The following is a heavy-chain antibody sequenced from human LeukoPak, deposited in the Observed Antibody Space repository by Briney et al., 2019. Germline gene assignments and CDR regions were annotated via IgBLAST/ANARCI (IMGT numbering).Heavy chain of an antibody. V-gene: IGHV3-74*01. Sequence: GGSLRLSCAASGFTFSNYWMHWVRRAPGKGLVWVSRINSDGSSTTSTDSVKGRFTISRDNAKNTLYLQMNSLRAEDTAVYYCAKGGATVIDYWGQGTLVTVSS. J-gene: IGHJ4*02. D-gene: IGHD4-17*01. CDR1: GFTFSNYW. CDR2: INSDGSST. CDR3: AKGGATVIDY.